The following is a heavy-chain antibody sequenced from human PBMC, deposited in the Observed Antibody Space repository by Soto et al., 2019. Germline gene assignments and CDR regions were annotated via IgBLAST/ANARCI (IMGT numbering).Heavy chain of an antibody. CDR1: GFTFSKYA. J-gene: IGHJ6*03. CDR2: ISANGGIT. CDR3: AKDGIVVVPAALYYYYYMDA. D-gene: IGHD2-2*01. Sequence: GGSLRLSCAASGFTFSKYAMSWVRLAPGKGLEWVSSISANGGITDYADSVKGRFTISRDNFQNILSLQMDSLRGDDTALYFCAKDGIVVVPAALYYYYYMDAWGKGTTVTVSS. V-gene: IGHV3-23*01.